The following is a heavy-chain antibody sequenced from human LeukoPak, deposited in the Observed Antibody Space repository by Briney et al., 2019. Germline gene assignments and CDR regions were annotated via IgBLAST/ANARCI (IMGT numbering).Heavy chain of an antibody. Sequence: SETLSLTCAVYGGSFSGYYWSWIRQPPGKGLEWIGGINHSGSTNYKPSLKSRVTISVDTSKNQFSLKLSSAAAADTAVYYCARVGILTGAIDYWGQGTLVTVSS. D-gene: IGHD3-9*01. CDR1: GGSFSGYY. J-gene: IGHJ4*02. CDR2: INHSGST. V-gene: IGHV4-34*01. CDR3: ARVGILTGAIDY.